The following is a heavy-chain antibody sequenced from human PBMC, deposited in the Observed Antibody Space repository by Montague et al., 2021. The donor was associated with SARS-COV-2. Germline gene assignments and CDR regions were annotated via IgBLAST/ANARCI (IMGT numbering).Heavy chain of an antibody. CDR1: GTSITSYY. D-gene: IGHD3-10*01. J-gene: IGHJ6*02. CDR3: ARGCLSYFGAGSHCYGMYV. V-gene: IGHV4-59*01. CDR2: ISDSGST. Sequence: SQTLSLTCSVSGTSITSYYWNWIRQPPGKGLEWIGYISDSGSTNYSPSLKSRVPMSVDTSKNQMSLKLTSVTAADTAVYYCARGCLSYFGAGSHCYGMYVGGQGTTVTVSS.